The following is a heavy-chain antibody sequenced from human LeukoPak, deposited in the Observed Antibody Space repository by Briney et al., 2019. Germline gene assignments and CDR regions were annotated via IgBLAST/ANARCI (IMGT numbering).Heavy chain of an antibody. J-gene: IGHJ4*02. CDR1: GFTVSSNY. D-gene: IGHD6-13*01. CDR3: AKRREYSSSWPD. V-gene: IGHV3-66*04. CDR2: IYSGGST. Sequence: GGSLRLSCAASGFTVSSNYMSWVRQAPGKGLEWVSVIYSGGSTYYADSVKGKFTISRDNSKNTLYLQMNSLRAEDTAVYYCAKRREYSSSWPDWGQGTLVTVSS.